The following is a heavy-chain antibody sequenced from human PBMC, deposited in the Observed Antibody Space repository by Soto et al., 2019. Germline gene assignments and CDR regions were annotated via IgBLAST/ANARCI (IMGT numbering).Heavy chain of an antibody. Sequence: EVQLVESGGGLVQPGGSLRLSCAASGFTFSDYWMNWVRQAPGKGLEWVANIKPDGGDKYYVDSVKGRFTISRDNAKNSLYLQMNSLRGEDTAVYYCTTLRIEAGGQGTLVTVSS. V-gene: IGHV3-7*05. J-gene: IGHJ4*02. CDR1: GFTFSDYW. CDR3: TTLRIEA. CDR2: IKPDGGDK.